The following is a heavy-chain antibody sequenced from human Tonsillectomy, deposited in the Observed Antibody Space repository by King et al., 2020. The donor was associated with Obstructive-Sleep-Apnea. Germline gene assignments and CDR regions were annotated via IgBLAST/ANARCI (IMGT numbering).Heavy chain of an antibody. CDR3: ARVGEITIFGVVMPHYYYGMDV. Sequence: VQLQQWGAGLLKPSETLSLTCAVYGGSFSGYYWSWIRQPPGKGLEWIGEINHSGSTNYNPSLKSRGTISVDTSKNQFSLKLSSVTAADTAVYYCARVGEITIFGVVMPHYYYGMDVWGQGTTVTVSS. V-gene: IGHV4-34*01. CDR1: GGSFSGYY. CDR2: INHSGST. J-gene: IGHJ6*02. D-gene: IGHD3-3*01.